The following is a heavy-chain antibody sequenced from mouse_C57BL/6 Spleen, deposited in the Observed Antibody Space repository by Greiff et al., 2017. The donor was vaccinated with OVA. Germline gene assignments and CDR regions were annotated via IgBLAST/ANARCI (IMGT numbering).Heavy chain of an antibody. CDR3: ARHNYVENAMDY. Sequence: EVKLVESGGGLVQPGGSLKLSCAASGFTFSDYYMYWVRQTPEKRLEWVAYISNGGGSTYYPDTVKGRFTISRDNAKNTLYLQMSRLKSEDTAMYYCARHNYVENAMDYWGQGTSVTVSS. D-gene: IGHD2-1*01. V-gene: IGHV5-12*01. CDR1: GFTFSDYY. J-gene: IGHJ4*01. CDR2: ISNGGGST.